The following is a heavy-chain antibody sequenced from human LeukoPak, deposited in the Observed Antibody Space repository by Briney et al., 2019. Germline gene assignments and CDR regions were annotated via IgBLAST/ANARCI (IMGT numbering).Heavy chain of an antibody. CDR1: GFIFSSYA. Sequence: PGGSLRLSCAASGFIFSSYAMHWVRQAPGKGLEWVAVISYDGSNEYYADSVMGRFTISRDNSKNTLFLQMNGLRAEDTAVYYCARAGAAGSRPSPFDYWGQGTLVTVSS. V-gene: IGHV3-30-3*01. D-gene: IGHD6-13*01. CDR3: ARAGAAGSRPSPFDY. CDR2: ISYDGSNE. J-gene: IGHJ4*02.